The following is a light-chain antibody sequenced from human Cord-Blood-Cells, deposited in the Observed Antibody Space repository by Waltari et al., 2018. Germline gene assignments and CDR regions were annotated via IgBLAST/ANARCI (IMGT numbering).Light chain of an antibody. V-gene: IGKV1-39*01. J-gene: IGKJ3*01. Sequence: DIQMTQSPSSLSASVGDRVTITCRASQSISSHLNWYQQKPGKAPKLLIYAASSLQSGVPSRCSVSGSGTDFTFTISSLQPEDFATYYCQQSYSTPFPFGPGTKVDIK. CDR3: QQSYSTPFP. CDR2: AAS. CDR1: QSISSH.